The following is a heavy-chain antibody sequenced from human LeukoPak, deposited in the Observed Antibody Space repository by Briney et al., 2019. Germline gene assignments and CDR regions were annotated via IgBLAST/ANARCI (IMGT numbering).Heavy chain of an antibody. CDR1: GGSISSSSYY. J-gene: IGHJ4*02. CDR2: IYYSGST. CDR3: ASQGLAAAGLFFDY. Sequence: PSETLSLTCTVSGGSISSSSYYWGWIRQPPGKGLEWIGSIYYSGSTNYNPSLKSRVTISVDTSKNQFSLKLSSVTAADTAVYYCASQGLAAAGLFFDYWGQGTLVTVSS. V-gene: IGHV4-39*07. D-gene: IGHD6-13*01.